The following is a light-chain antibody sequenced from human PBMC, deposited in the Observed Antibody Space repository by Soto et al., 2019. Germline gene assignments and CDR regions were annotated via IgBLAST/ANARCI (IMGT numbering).Light chain of an antibody. CDR3: QQYNNWPQT. V-gene: IGKV1-39*01. J-gene: IGKJ1*01. CDR2: AAS. Sequence: DIQMTQSPSSLSASVGDRVTITCRASQSISTYLHWYQQKPGKAPNLLIYAASTLQSGVPSRFSGSGSGTDFTLTISSLQSEDFAVYYCQQYNNWPQTFGQGTKVDIK. CDR1: QSISTY.